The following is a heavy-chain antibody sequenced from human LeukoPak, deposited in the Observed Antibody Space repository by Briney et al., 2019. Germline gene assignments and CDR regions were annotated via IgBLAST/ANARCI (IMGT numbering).Heavy chain of an antibody. J-gene: IGHJ4*02. CDR1: GGSISSSSYY. V-gene: IGHV4-39*01. D-gene: IGHD1/OR15-1a*01. CDR3: ARQDTLGTTLFDY. Sequence: SETLSLTCTVSGGSISSSSYYWGWIRQPPGKGLEWIGSIYYSGSTYYNPSLKSRVTISVDTSKNQFSLKLSSVTTADTAVYYCARQDTLGTTLFDYWGQGTLVTVSS. CDR2: IYYSGST.